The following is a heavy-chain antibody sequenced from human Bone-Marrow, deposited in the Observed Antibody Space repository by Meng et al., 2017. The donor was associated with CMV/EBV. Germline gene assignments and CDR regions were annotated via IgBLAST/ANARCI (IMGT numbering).Heavy chain of an antibody. D-gene: IGHD6-6*01. CDR3: ATYISSPAVTLYYYYGMDV. V-gene: IGHV4-39*07. CDR2: IYYSGST. CDR1: GGSISISCYY. Sequence: GSLRLSCTVSGGSISISCYYWGWLRQPPGKGLEWIGSIYYSGSTYYNSTLKSRVNISVDTSKNQFSMKLSSVTAADTAVYYCATYISSPAVTLYYYYGMDVWGQGTTVTVSS. J-gene: IGHJ6*02.